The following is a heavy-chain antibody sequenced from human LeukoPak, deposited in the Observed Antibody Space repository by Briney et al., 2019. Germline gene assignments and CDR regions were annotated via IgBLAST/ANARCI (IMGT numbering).Heavy chain of an antibody. CDR1: GLTFSTYG. V-gene: IGHV3-48*01. CDR2: ISSSSYSI. CDR3: ARTYYYDSTEFRFFDF. D-gene: IGHD3-22*01. J-gene: IGHJ4*02. Sequence: PGGSVTLSCAASGLTFSTYGMNWLRQAPGKGLEGVLYISSSSYSISQADSVKGRFTISRDNAKNSLYLQMISLRAEDTAVYYCARTYYYDSTEFRFFDFWGQGTLVTVSS.